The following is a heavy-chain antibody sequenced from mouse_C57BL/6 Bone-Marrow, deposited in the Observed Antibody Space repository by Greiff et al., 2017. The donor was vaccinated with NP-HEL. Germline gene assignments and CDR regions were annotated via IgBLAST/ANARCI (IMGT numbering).Heavy chain of an antibody. D-gene: IGHD2-3*01. CDR3: ARSYDGPLEWFAY. J-gene: IGHJ3*01. V-gene: IGHV5-4*03. CDR1: GFTFSSYA. Sequence: EVKVEESGGGLVKPGGSLKLSCAASGFTFSSYAMSWVRQTPEKRLEWVATISDGGSYTYYPDNVKGRFTISRDNAKNNLYLQMSHLKSEDTAMYYCARSYDGPLEWFAYWGQGTLVTVSA. CDR2: ISDGGSYT.